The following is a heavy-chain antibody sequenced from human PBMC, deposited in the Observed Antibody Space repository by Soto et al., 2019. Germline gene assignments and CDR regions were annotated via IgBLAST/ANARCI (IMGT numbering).Heavy chain of an antibody. CDR3: ARGDAYVDGDSGLDV. J-gene: IGHJ6*02. V-gene: IGHV3-11*06. Sequence: PGGSLRLSCAVSGFNSRDYYMTWIRQAPGKGLEWLASLTKSDLSTNYAASGAGRFIISGDIAKNTLHLQISSLTANDTAVYYCARGDAYVDGDSGLDVWGQGTTVTVSS. CDR1: GFNSRDYY. D-gene: IGHD3-10*01. CDR2: LTKSDLST.